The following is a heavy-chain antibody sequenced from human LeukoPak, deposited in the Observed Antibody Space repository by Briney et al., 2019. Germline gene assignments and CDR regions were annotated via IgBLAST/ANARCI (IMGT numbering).Heavy chain of an antibody. V-gene: IGHV1-2*06. CDR1: GGTFSSYA. Sequence: ASVTVSCKASGGTFSSYAISWVRQAPGQGLEWMGRINPNSGGTNYAQKFQGRVTMTRDTSISTAYMELSRLRSDDTAVYYCTRLSSSDYWGQGTLVTVSS. J-gene: IGHJ4*02. CDR2: INPNSGGT. CDR3: TRLSSSDY.